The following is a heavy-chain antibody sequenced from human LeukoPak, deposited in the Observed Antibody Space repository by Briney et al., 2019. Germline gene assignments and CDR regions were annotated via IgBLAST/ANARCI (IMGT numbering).Heavy chain of an antibody. CDR3: AREIRVSFDY. Sequence: GGSLRLSCAASGFTFSSYAMHWVRQAPGKGLEWVAVISYDGSNKYYADSVKGRLTISRDNSKNTLYLQMNSLRAEDTAVYSCAREIRVSFDYWGQGTLVTVSS. J-gene: IGHJ4*02. CDR2: ISYDGSNK. V-gene: IGHV3-30-3*01. CDR1: GFTFSSYA.